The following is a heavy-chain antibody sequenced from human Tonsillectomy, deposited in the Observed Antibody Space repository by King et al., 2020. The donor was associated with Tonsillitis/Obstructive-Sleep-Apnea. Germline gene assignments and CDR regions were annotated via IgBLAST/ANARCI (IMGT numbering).Heavy chain of an antibody. CDR3: VREPGYLRVGIVSTELDF. CDR1: GFTFSAYA. V-gene: IGHV3-30-3*01. D-gene: IGHD5/OR15-5a*01. CDR2: ISYDGNSQ. J-gene: IGHJ4*02. Sequence: QVQLVESGGGVVQPGRSLRLSCGVSGFTFSAYAMHWVRQAPGKGLEWVTLISYDGNSQYYADPVKGRFTISIDNSKNTLYLQMNSLRPEDTALYYCVREPGYLRVGIVSTELDFWGQGTLATVSA.